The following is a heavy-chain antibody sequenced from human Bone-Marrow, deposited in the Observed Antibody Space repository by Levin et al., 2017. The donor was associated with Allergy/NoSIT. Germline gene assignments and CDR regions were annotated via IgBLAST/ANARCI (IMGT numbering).Heavy chain of an antibody. Sequence: GGSLRLSCAAAGFTFREYWMTWVRQTPGRGLEWVASIDQHGSQKYYVDSVKGRFTISRDNAKNSVDLQMNYLRDDDTAVYYCARNLRGSSAYDAFDIWGHGTMVTFSS. V-gene: IGHV3-7*03. D-gene: IGHD5-12*01. CDR3: ARNLRGSSAYDAFDI. CDR1: GFTFREYW. CDR2: IDQHGSQK. J-gene: IGHJ3*02.